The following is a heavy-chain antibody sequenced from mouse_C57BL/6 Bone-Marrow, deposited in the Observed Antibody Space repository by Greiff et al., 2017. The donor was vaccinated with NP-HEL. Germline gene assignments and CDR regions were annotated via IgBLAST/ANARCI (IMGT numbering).Heavy chain of an antibody. CDR3: ARALDSSGYHYYYAMDY. CDR1: GFTFSDFY. Sequence: EVQLVESGGGLVQSGRSLRLSCATSGFTFSDFYMEWVRQAPGKGLEWIAASRNKANDYTTEYSASVKGRFIVSRDTSQSILYLQMNALRAEDTAIYYCARALDSSGYHYYYAMDYWGQGTSVTVSS. D-gene: IGHD3-2*02. J-gene: IGHJ4*01. V-gene: IGHV7-1*01. CDR2: SRNKANDYTT.